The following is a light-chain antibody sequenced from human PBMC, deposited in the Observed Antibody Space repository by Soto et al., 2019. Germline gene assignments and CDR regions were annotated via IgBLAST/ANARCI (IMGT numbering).Light chain of an antibody. J-gene: IGKJ4*01. CDR1: QSVSSSY. V-gene: IGKV3-20*01. Sequence: EIVLTQSPGTLSLSPGERATLSCRASQSVSSSYLAWYQQKPGQAPRLLIYGASSRATGIPDRFSGSVSGTDFTLTISRVEPEDFAVYYCQQYGSSPTFGGGTKVEIK. CDR2: GAS. CDR3: QQYGSSPT.